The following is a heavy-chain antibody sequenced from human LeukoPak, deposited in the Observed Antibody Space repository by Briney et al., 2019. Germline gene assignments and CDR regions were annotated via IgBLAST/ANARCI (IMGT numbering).Heavy chain of an antibody. V-gene: IGHV4-39*01. J-gene: IGHJ4*02. CDR2: IFSGGSA. CDR1: GGFITSSRHY. CDR3: ARVIRTSGYYSNPKSGSFDF. D-gene: IGHD3-9*01. Sequence: SETLSLTCTVSGGFITSSRHYWGWIRQPPGKGLEWIGTIFSGGSAYYNPSLRARVAISVDTSKNQFSLQLDSVTAADTAVYFCARVIRTSGYYSNPKSGSFDFWGQGTLVTVSP.